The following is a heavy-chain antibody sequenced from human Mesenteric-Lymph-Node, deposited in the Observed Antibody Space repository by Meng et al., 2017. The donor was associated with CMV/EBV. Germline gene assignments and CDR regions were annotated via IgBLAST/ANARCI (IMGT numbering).Heavy chain of an antibody. D-gene: IGHD2-2*01. CDR3: ARAHIVVVPAAIGYYYGMDV. Sequence: ETLSLTCAASGFTFSSYWMSWVRQAPGKGLEWVANIKQDGSEKYHVDSVKGRFTISRDNAKNSLYLQMNSLRAEDTAVYYCARAHIVVVPAAIGYYYGMDVWGQGTTVTVSS. CDR2: IKQDGSEK. J-gene: IGHJ6*02. CDR1: GFTFSSYW. V-gene: IGHV3-7*01.